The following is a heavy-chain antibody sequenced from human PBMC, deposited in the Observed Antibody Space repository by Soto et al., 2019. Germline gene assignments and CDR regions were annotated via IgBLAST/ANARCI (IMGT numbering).Heavy chain of an antibody. CDR3: ARVVYGSGSASYGMDV. J-gene: IGHJ6*02. V-gene: IGHV1-69*06. CDR1: GGTFSSYA. CDR2: IIPIFGTA. D-gene: IGHD3-10*01. Sequence: QVQLVQSGAEVKKPGSSVKVSCKASGGTFSSYAISWVRQAPGQGIEWMGGIIPIFGTANYAQKFQGRVTITADKSTSTAYMELSSLRSEDTAVYYCARVVYGSGSASYGMDVWGQGTTVTVSS.